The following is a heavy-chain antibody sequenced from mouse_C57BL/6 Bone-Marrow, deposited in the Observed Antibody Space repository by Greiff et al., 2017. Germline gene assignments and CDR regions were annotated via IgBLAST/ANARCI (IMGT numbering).Heavy chain of an antibody. CDR3: ARSVIYYYGSSYCWYFDV. J-gene: IGHJ1*03. V-gene: IGHV1-9*01. D-gene: IGHD1-1*01. CDR1: GYTFTGYW. CDR2: ILPGSGST. Sequence: QVQLQQSGAELMKPGASVKLSCKATGYTFTGYWIEWVKQRPGHGLEWIGEILPGSGSTNYNEKFKGKATFTAYTSSNTAYMQLSSLTTEDSAIYSCARSVIYYYGSSYCWYFDVWGTGTTVTVSS.